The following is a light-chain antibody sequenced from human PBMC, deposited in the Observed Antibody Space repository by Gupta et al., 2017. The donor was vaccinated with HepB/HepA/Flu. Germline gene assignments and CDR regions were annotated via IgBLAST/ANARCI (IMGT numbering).Light chain of an antibody. V-gene: IGKV4-1*01. CDR2: WAS. CDR1: QSVLFNSNNKNY. J-gene: IGKJ1*01. CDR3: QQYYTTPRT. Sequence: IVLTQSPDSLAVSLGERANLNCKSSQSVLFNSNNKNYVAWFQQKPRQPPKLLIYWASTREFGVPDRCSGSGSGTDFTLTISSLQAEDVAVYYCQQYYTTPRTFGQGTKVEIK.